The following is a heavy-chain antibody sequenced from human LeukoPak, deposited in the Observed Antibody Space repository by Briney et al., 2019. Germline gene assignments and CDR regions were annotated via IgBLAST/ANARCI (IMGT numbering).Heavy chain of an antibody. CDR1: GLTFDDYT. Sequence: GGSLRLSCAASGLTFDDYTMHWVRQAPGKGLEWVSLISWDGGSTYYADSVKGRFTISRDNSKNSLYLQMNSLRTEDTALYYCAKGRGSLYYFDYWGQGTLVTVSS. CDR2: ISWDGGST. V-gene: IGHV3-43*01. D-gene: IGHD1-26*01. J-gene: IGHJ4*02. CDR3: AKGRGSLYYFDY.